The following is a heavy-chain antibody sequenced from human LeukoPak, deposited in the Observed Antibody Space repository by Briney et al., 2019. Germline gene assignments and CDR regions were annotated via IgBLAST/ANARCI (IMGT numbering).Heavy chain of an antibody. V-gene: IGHV3-23*01. CDR3: ANILVHYYDSSGYYPY. CDR2: ISGSGGST. CDR1: GYPFSGSD. J-gene: IGHJ4*02. D-gene: IGHD3-22*01. Sequence: GGSLRLSCAASGYPFSGSDIHWVRQAPGKGLEWVSAISGSGGSTYYADSVKGRFTISRDNSKNTLYLQMNSLKAEDTAVYYCANILVHYYDSSGYYPYWGQGTLVTVSS.